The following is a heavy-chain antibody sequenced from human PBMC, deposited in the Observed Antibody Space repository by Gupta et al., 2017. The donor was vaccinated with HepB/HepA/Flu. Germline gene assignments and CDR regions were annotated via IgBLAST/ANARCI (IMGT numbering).Heavy chain of an antibody. CDR1: GGSITTPSHH. D-gene: IGHD2-8*01. V-gene: IGHV4-39*01. Sequence: QLQELGPGLVKPSETLSLTCTVSGGSITTPSHHWAWIRQPPGKGLEWIGSIFFTGTTSYSPSLKSRATISVDTSKKQFSLRLGSVSATDTAVYYCARQGGSGGLCTTRTCYSVNYYMDVWGKGTTVTVSS. CDR3: ARQGGSGGLCTTRTCYSVNYYMDV. CDR2: IFFTGTT. J-gene: IGHJ6*03.